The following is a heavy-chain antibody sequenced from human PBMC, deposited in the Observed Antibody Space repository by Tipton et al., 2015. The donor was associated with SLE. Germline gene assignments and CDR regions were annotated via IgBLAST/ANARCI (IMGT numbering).Heavy chain of an antibody. CDR2: INHSGST. J-gene: IGHJ6*02. CDR1: GFTFRSYS. D-gene: IGHD6-19*01. CDR3: ARDVPQAVAGGMDV. Sequence: LRLSCAASGFTFRSYSMNWIRQTPGKGLEWIGEINHSGSTNYNPSLKSRVTISVDTSKNQFSLKLSSVTAADTAVYYCARDVPQAVAGGMDVWGQGTTVTVSS. V-gene: IGHV4-34*01.